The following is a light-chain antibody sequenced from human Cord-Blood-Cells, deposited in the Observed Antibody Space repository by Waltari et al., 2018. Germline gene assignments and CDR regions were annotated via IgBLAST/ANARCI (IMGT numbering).Light chain of an antibody. J-gene: IGLJ3*02. Sequence: QSALTQPASVSGSPGQSITISCTGTSSDVGIYNLVPWYQQHLGKAPKLMIYEGSKRPSGVSNRFSGSKSGNTASLTISGLQAEDEADYYCCSYAGSSTVFGGGTKLTVL. CDR3: CSYAGSSTV. CDR1: SSDVGIYNL. V-gene: IGLV2-23*01. CDR2: EGS.